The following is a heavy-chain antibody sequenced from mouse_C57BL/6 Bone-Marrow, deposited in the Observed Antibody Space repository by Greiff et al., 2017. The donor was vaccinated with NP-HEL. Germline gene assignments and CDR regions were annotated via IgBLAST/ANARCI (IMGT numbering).Heavy chain of an antibody. Sequence: EVMLVESGGGLVQPGGSLSLSCAASGFTFTDYYMSWVRQPPGKALEWLGFIRNKANGYTTEYSASVKGRFTISRDNSQSILYLQMHALRAEDSATYDCASLYYGYGWFAYWGQGTLVTVAA. V-gene: IGHV7-3*01. CDR3: ASLYYGYGWFAY. J-gene: IGHJ3*01. CDR1: GFTFTDYY. CDR2: IRNKANGYTT. D-gene: IGHD2-2*01.